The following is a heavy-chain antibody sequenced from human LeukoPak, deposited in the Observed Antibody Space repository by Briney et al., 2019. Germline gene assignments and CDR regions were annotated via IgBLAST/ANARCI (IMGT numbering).Heavy chain of an antibody. D-gene: IGHD6-19*01. CDR1: GFTFSSYS. CDR3: AREVPNLVAVPNDY. CDR2: ISSSSSYI. J-gene: IGHJ4*02. V-gene: IGHV3-21*01. Sequence: GGSLRLSWAASGFTFSSYSMNWVRQAPGKGLDWVSSISSSSSYIYYADSVKGRFTISRDNAKNSLYLQMNSLRAEDTAVYYCAREVPNLVAVPNDYWGQGTLVTVSS.